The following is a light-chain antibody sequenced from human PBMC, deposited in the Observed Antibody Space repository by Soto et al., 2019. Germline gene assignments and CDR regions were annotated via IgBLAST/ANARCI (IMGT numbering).Light chain of an antibody. J-gene: IGKJ4*01. Sequence: DIQMTQSPSSLSASVGARVTITCGAGQSITTYLNWYQQKQGKXXNXXIYAASRLQSGVPSRFSGSGSGTDLTITISSLQPEDFETYYGQESDAFPYTFGGGTKVDIK. V-gene: IGKV1-39*01. CDR2: AAS. CDR1: QSITTY. CDR3: QESDAFPYT.